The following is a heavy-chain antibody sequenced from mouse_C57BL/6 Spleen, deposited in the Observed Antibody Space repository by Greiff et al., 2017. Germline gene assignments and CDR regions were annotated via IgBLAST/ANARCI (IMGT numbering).Heavy chain of an antibody. CDR3: ARCDYSNRYWYFDV. Sequence: VQVVESGAELVKPGASVKISCKASGYAFSSYWMNWVKQRPGKGLEWIGPIYPGDGATNYNGKFKGKATLTADKSSSTAYMQLSSLPSEDSAVYFCARCDYSNRYWYFDVWGTGTTVTVSS. V-gene: IGHV1-80*01. J-gene: IGHJ1*03. CDR1: GYAFSSYW. CDR2: IYPGDGAT. D-gene: IGHD2-5*01.